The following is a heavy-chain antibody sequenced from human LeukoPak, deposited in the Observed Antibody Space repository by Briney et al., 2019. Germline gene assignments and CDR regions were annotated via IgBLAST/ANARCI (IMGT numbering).Heavy chain of an antibody. V-gene: IGHV4-34*01. D-gene: IGHD3-22*01. CDR1: GGSFSGYY. Sequence: PSETLSLTCAVYGGSFSGYYWGWIRQPPGKGLEWIGEINHSGSTNYNPSLKSRVTISVDTSKNQFSLKLSSVTAADTAVYYCARWRNLGYYDSSGYYYFDYWGQGTLVTVSS. J-gene: IGHJ4*02. CDR3: ARWRNLGYYDSSGYYYFDY. CDR2: INHSGST.